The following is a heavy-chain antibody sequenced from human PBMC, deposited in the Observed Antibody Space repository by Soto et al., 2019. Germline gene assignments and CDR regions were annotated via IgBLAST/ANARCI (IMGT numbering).Heavy chain of an antibody. D-gene: IGHD6-13*01. J-gene: IGHJ4*02. CDR1: GYSFTSYW. CDR2: IDPSDSYT. CDR3: GRHVRIAAADFDY. Sequence: GESLKISCKGSGYSFTSYWISWVRQMPGKGLEWMGRIDPSDSYTNYSPSFQGHVTISVDKSISTAYVQWSSLRASDTAIYYCGRHVRIAAADFDYWGQGTLVTVSS. V-gene: IGHV5-10-1*01.